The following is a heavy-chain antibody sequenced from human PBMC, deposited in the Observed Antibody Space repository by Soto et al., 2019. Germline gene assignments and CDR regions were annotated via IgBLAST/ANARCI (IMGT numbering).Heavy chain of an antibody. Sequence: ASVKVSCKASGYTFSNSGISWVRQAPGQGLEWLGWINSNNGNTNYAQHLQGRVTLTTDTSTSTAYMDLRSLRSDDTAVYYCGKGRSYYYYYGVDVWGQGTTVTVSS. CDR3: GKGRSYYYYYGVDV. J-gene: IGHJ6*02. V-gene: IGHV1-18*01. CDR2: INSNNGNT. CDR1: GYTFSNSG. D-gene: IGHD1-26*01.